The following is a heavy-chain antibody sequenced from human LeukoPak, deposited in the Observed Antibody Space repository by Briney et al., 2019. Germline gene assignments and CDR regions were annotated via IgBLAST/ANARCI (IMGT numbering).Heavy chain of an antibody. Sequence: GSSVKVSCKASGCTFTSYAISWVRQAPGQGLEWMGWISPSIGTANYAQKFQGRVTITADKSTSTAYMELSSLRSEDTSVYYCARDPCALGYCSGRSCYCAFDIWGQGTTVTVSS. D-gene: IGHD2-15*01. CDR1: GCTFTSYA. CDR2: ISPSIGTA. CDR3: ARDPCALGYCSGRSCYCAFDI. J-gene: IGHJ3*02. V-gene: IGHV1-69*06.